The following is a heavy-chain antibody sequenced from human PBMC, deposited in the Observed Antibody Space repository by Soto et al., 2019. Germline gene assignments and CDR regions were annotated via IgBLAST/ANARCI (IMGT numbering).Heavy chain of an antibody. CDR2: IYHSGRT. CDR3: ARRTTVTRDWFDP. J-gene: IGHJ5*02. CDR1: GDSIITSSW. Sequence: SETLSLTCVVSGDSIITSSWWTWVRQSPGKGLEWIGEIYHSGRTDYNPSLKSRVTISVDKSKSQFSLQSTSVTAADTAVYFCARRTTVTRDWFDPWGQGTLVTVSS. V-gene: IGHV4-4*02. D-gene: IGHD4-17*01.